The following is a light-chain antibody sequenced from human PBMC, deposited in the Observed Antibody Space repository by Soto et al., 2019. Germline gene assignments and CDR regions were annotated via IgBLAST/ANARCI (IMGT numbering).Light chain of an antibody. V-gene: IGKV3-11*01. CDR2: DAS. J-gene: IGKJ5*01. Sequence: EIVLTQSPATLSLSPWERATLSCMASQSVSSYLAWYQQKPGQAPRLLIYDASNRATGIPARFSGSGSGTDFTLTISSPEPEDFAVYYCQQRSNWPPITFGQGTRLEIK. CDR1: QSVSSY. CDR3: QQRSNWPPIT.